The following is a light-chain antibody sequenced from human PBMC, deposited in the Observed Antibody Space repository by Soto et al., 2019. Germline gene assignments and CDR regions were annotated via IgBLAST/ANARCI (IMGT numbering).Light chain of an antibody. CDR1: RIIGHNY. CDR2: ATS. Sequence: VMTQSPATLSVSPGDRATLSCRASRIIGHNYLAWYQQKPGQPPRLLIYATSTRATGIPDRFSGSGSGTDFTLTISRLEPEDFAVYYCQLYGGTFGQGTKVDIK. V-gene: IGKV3-20*01. J-gene: IGKJ1*01. CDR3: QLYGGT.